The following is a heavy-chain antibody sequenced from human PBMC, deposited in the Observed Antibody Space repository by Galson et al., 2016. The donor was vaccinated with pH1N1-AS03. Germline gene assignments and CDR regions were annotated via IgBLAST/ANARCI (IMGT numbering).Heavy chain of an antibody. CDR2: IYYTGST. V-gene: IGHV4-61*03. Sequence: ETLSLSCTVSGGSVGSRDYYWSWIRQPPEKGLEWLGYIYYTGSTNYNPSLKSRVAMSIDTIKNHFSLNLSSVTAADTAIYYCARVKDVMTGYYLFYYWGQGTQVTVSS. J-gene: IGHJ4*02. CDR3: ARVKDVMTGYYLFYY. CDR1: GGSVGSRDYY. D-gene: IGHD3-9*01.